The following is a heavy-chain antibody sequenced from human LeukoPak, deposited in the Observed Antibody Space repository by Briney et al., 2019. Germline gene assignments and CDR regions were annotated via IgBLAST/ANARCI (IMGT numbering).Heavy chain of an antibody. D-gene: IGHD3-10*01. CDR1: GGSFSGYY. Sequence: SETLSLTCAVYGGSFSGYYWSWIRQPPGKGLEWIGEINHSGSTNYNPSLKSRVTISVDTSKNQFSLKLSSVTAADTAVYYCARPTEDYYGSGFDYWGQGTLVTVSS. CDR2: INHSGST. V-gene: IGHV4-34*01. J-gene: IGHJ4*02. CDR3: ARPTEDYYGSGFDY.